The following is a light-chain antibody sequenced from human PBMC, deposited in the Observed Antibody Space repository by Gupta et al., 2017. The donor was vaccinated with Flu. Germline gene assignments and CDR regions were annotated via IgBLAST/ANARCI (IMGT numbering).Light chain of an antibody. CDR2: DAS. CDR1: QSISSY. CDR3: HQRSNWPPYT. Sequence: EIVLTQSPATLSLSPGQTAALACRASQSISSYLAWYQQNPVQAPRLLIFDASTRDTRITARFSGSGSGIDFTLTISSREPEDFAVYSCHQRSNWPPYTFGQGTKLEIK. J-gene: IGKJ2*01. V-gene: IGKV3-11*01.